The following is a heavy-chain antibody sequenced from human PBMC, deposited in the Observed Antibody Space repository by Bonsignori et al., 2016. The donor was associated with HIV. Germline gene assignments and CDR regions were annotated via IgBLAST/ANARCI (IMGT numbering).Heavy chain of an antibody. D-gene: IGHD3-3*01. V-gene: IGHV1-18*01. CDR1: GYTFTSYG. CDR3: ARDGTYYDFWSGYLVEEYFQH. CDR2: ISAYNGNT. J-gene: IGHJ1*01. Sequence: ASVKVSCKASGYTFTSYGISWVRQAPGQGLEWMGWISAYNGNTNYAQKLQGRVTMTTDTSTSTAYMELRSLRSDDTAVYYCARDGTYYDFWSGYLVEEYFQHWGQGTLVTVSS.